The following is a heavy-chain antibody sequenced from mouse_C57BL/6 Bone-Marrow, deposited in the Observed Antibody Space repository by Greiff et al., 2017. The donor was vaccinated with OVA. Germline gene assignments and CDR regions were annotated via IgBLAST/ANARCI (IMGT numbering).Heavy chain of an antibody. V-gene: IGHV14-4*01. CDR2: IDPENGDT. CDR1: GFNIKDDY. CDR3: TTYRY. Sequence: EVQLQHSGAELVRPGASVKLSCTASGFNIKDDYMHWVKERPEQGLEWIGWIDPENGDTEDASKFQGKATITADTSSKTVYLHLSSLTSEETAVYYCTTYRYWGQGTTLTVSS. J-gene: IGHJ2*01.